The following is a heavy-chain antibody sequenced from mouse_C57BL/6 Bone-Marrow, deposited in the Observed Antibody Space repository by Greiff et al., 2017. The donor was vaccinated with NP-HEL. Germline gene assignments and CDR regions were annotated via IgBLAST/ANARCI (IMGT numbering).Heavy chain of an antibody. D-gene: IGHD2-4*01. J-gene: IGHJ3*01. CDR3: ARASYDYDVSSFAY. Sequence: VKLMESGAELVKPGASVKMSCKASGYTFTTYPIEWMKQNHGKSLEWIGNFHPYNDDTKYNEKFKGKATLTVEKSSSTVYLELSRLTSDDSAVYYCARASYDYDVSSFAYWGQGTLVTVSA. CDR2: FHPYNDDT. V-gene: IGHV1-47*01. CDR1: GYTFTTYP.